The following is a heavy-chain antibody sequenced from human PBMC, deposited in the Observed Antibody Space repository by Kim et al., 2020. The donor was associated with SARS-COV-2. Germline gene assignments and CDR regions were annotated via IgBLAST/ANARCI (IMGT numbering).Heavy chain of an antibody. CDR2: ISYDGSNK. CDR3: ARSDFEAAAVDY. J-gene: IGHJ4*02. Sequence: GGSLRLSCAASGFTFSSYAMHWVRQAPGKGLEWVAVISYDGSNKYYADSVKGRFTISRDNSKNTLYLQMNSLRAEDTAVYYCARSDFEAAAVDYWGQGTLVTVSS. D-gene: IGHD6-13*01. CDR1: GFTFSSYA. V-gene: IGHV3-30*04.